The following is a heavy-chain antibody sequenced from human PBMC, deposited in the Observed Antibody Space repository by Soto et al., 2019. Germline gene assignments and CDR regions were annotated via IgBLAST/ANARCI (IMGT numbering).Heavy chain of an antibody. D-gene: IGHD3-10*01. CDR2: ISTSSSTI. V-gene: IGHV3-48*01. CDR1: GFPFSSYS. Sequence: GGSLRLSCAASGFPFSSYSMNWVRQAPGKGLEWLSYISTSSSTIYYADSAKGRFTISRDNAKNSLYLQMSSLRAEDTALYYCARRGASGNFDYWGQGSLVTVSS. CDR3: ARRGASGNFDY. J-gene: IGHJ4*02.